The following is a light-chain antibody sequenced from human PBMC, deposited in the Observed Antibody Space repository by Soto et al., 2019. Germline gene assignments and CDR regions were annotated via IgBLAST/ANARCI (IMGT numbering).Light chain of an antibody. CDR2: SNN. V-gene: IGLV1-47*02. Sequence: QSVLTQPPSASVTPGQKVFISCSGSSSNIGGTNYAYWYQQLPGAAPKLLMHSNNLRPSGVPERISGSKFGTAASLAISGLRSEDEAVYYCASWDDILGAVIFGGGTKLTVL. J-gene: IGLJ2*01. CDR3: ASWDDILGAVI. CDR1: SSNIGGTNY.